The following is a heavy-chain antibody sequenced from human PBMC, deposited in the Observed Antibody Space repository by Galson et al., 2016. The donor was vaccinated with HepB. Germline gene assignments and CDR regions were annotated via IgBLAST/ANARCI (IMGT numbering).Heavy chain of an antibody. CDR1: TSTSITYP. D-gene: IGHD6-19*01. CDR3: SSGPHYFDY. J-gene: IGHJ4*02. V-gene: IGHV7-4-1*02. Sequence: SVKVSCKASTSTSITYPISWVRQAPGQGLEWMGWINTNPGKPAYAQGFTGRHLFSLDTSVSTAYLQISGLQTEDTAVYYCSSGPHYFDYWGQGALVTVSS. CDR2: INTNPGKP.